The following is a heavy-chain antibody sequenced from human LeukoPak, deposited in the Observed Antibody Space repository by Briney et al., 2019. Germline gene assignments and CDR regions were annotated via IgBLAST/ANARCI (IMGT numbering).Heavy chain of an antibody. J-gene: IGHJ4*02. Sequence: GGSLRLSCAASGFTFSSYWMSWVRQAPGKGLEWVANIKQDGSEKYYVDSVKGRFTISRDNAKNSPYLQMNSLRAEDTAVYYCAFPGDYGPFDYWGQGTLVTVSS. CDR3: AFPGDYGPFDY. V-gene: IGHV3-7*01. D-gene: IGHD4-17*01. CDR1: GFTFSSYW. CDR2: IKQDGSEK.